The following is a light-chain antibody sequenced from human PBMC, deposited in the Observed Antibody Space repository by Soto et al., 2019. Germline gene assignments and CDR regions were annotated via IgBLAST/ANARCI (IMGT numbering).Light chain of an antibody. Sequence: QAVVTQPPSASGTPGQRVTISCSGSNSNIGSNPVNWYQQLPGTAPKQLIYSNNQRPSGVPDRFSGSKSGTSASLAISGLQSEDEADYYCAAWDESLAAYVFGPGTKVTVL. CDR3: AAWDESLAAYV. V-gene: IGLV1-44*01. CDR1: NSNIGSNP. J-gene: IGLJ1*01. CDR2: SNN.